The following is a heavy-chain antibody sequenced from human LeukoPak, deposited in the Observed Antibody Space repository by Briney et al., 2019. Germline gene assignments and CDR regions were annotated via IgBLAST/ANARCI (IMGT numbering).Heavy chain of an antibody. J-gene: IGHJ4*02. CDR2: INPNSGGT. CDR1: GYTFTGYY. V-gene: IGHV1-2*02. D-gene: IGHD6-6*01. CDR3: VRDVSIAARPDY. Sequence: GASVKVSCKASGYTFTGYYMHWVRQAPGQGLEWMGWINPNSGGTNYAQKFQGRVTMTRDTSISTAYMELSRLRSDDTAVYYCVRDVSIAARPDYWGQGTLVTVSS.